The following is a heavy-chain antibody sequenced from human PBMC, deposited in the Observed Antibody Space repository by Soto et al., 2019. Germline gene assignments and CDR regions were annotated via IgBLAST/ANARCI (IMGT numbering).Heavy chain of an antibody. Sequence: QVQLVQSGAEVKKPGSSVKVSCKASGGTFSSYAISWVRQAPGQGLEWMGGIIPIFGTANYAQKFQGRVTITADESTSTVYMELSSLRSEDTAVYYCARDSPTYYYDSSGYSTNAFDIWGQGTMVTVSS. CDR1: GGTFSSYA. CDR3: ARDSPTYYYDSSGYSTNAFDI. V-gene: IGHV1-69*01. D-gene: IGHD3-22*01. J-gene: IGHJ3*02. CDR2: IIPIFGTA.